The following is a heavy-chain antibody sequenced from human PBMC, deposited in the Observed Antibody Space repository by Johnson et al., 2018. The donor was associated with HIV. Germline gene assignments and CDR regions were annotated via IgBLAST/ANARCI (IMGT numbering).Heavy chain of an antibody. Sequence: QVQVVESGGGLVQPGRSLRLSCAASGFMLNNYGMHWVRQAPGKGLEWVAVISFDGNLKKYADSVKGRFTISRDNSKNTLYLQMNSLRAEDTAVYYCAREGRRDAFDIWGQGTMVTVSS. CDR1: GFMLNNYG. CDR2: ISFDGNLK. V-gene: IGHV3-30*03. CDR3: AREGRRDAFDI. J-gene: IGHJ3*02.